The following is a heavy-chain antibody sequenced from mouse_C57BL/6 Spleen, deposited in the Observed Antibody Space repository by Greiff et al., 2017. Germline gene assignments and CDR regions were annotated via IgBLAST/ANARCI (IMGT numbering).Heavy chain of an antibody. J-gene: IGHJ4*01. Sequence: VQLQQPGAELVMPGASVKLSCKASGYTFTSYWMHWVKQRPGQGLEWIGEIDPSDSYTNYNQKFKGKSTLTVDKSSSTAYMQLSSLTSEDSAVYYCARGSTTGGGYAMDYWGQGTSVTVSS. D-gene: IGHD1-1*01. CDR2: IDPSDSYT. CDR1: GYTFTSYW. V-gene: IGHV1-69*01. CDR3: ARGSTTGGGYAMDY.